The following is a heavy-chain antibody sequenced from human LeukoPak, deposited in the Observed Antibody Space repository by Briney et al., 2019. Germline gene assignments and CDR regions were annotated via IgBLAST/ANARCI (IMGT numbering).Heavy chain of an antibody. CDR3: ARGESFAFDV. V-gene: IGHV3-23*01. CDR2: ISRAGDRT. Sequence: PGGSLRLSCVGSGFIFSSYDMGWVRQAPGKGLEWVSSISRAGDRTYYEDSVKGRFTISRDNSRNTMYLQMNSLRAEDTAVYYCARGESFAFDVWGPGTMVTVSS. CDR1: GFIFSSYD. J-gene: IGHJ3*01.